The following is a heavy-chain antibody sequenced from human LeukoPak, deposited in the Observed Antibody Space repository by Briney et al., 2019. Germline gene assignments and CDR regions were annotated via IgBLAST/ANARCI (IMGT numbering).Heavy chain of an antibody. CDR1: GDSVSSNSAA. CDR2: TYYRSKWYN. J-gene: IGHJ6*03. Sequence: SQTLSLTCAISGDSVSSNSAAWNWIRQSPSRGLEWLGRTYYRSKWYNDYAVSVKSRITINPDTSKNQFSLQLNSVTPEDTAVYYCARDLLLRDYGIYYYYMDVWGKGTTVTVSS. V-gene: IGHV6-1*01. D-gene: IGHD4-17*01. CDR3: ARDLLLRDYGIYYYYMDV.